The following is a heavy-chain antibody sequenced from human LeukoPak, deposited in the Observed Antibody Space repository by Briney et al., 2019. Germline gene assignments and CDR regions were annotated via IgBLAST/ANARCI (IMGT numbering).Heavy chain of an antibody. CDR2: ISGRGGSV. CDR1: GFTFSNYA. V-gene: IGHV3-23*01. J-gene: IGHJ4*02. CDR3: AKDTSSSGSYFDF. Sequence: GGSLRLSCLGSGFTFSNYAISWVRQAPGKGLEWVSAISGRGGSVYYVASVRGRFTISRDNSKNTLYLQMNSLRAEDTAVYFCAKDTSSSGSYFDFWGQGTLVTVSS. D-gene: IGHD3-10*01.